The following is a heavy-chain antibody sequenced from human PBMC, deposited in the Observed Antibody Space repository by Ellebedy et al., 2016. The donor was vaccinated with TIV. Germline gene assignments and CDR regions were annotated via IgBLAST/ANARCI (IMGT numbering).Heavy chain of an antibody. Sequence: GESLKISCAASGFTFSSDVMHWVRQAPGKGLVWVSRISHDGTTTTYADSVKGRYTVSRDNAKNTLYLQMNSLRAEDTAIYYCARDRNWDIFDYWGQGTLVTVSS. J-gene: IGHJ4*02. D-gene: IGHD1/OR15-1a*01. V-gene: IGHV3-74*01. CDR3: ARDRNWDIFDY. CDR2: ISHDGTTT. CDR1: GFTFSSDV.